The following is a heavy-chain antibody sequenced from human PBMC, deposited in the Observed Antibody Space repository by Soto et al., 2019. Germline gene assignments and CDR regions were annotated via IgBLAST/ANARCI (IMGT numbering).Heavy chain of an antibody. J-gene: IGHJ4*02. V-gene: IGHV4-34*01. D-gene: IGHD1-1*01. Sequence: XGTLSLTCTVSGGSFSGYFWTWIRQPPGKGLEWLAEINHSGITNYNPSVESRVSMSVDTSKNQFSLRLYSVTAADTAVYYCVRGPYNYNSRYFDYWGQGTLVTV. CDR2: INHSGIT. CDR3: VRGPYNYNSRYFDY. CDR1: GGSFSGYF.